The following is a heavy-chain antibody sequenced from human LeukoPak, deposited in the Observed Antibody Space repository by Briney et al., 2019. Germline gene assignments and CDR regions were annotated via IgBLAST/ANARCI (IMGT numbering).Heavy chain of an antibody. Sequence: PGGSLRLSCAASGFTVSSNYMSWVRQAPGKGLEWVSVIYSGGSAYYTESVKGRFAISRDNSKNTLYLQMNSLRAEDTAVYYCARDRGSGSLGWFDPWGQGTLVTVSS. CDR2: IYSGGSA. V-gene: IGHV3-66*02. CDR1: GFTVSSNY. D-gene: IGHD3-10*01. J-gene: IGHJ5*02. CDR3: ARDRGSGSLGWFDP.